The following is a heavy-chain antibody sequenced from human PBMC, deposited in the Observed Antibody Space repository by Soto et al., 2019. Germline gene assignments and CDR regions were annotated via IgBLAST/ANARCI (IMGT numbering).Heavy chain of an antibody. V-gene: IGHV3-72*01. J-gene: IGHJ4*02. D-gene: IGHD3-10*01. Sequence: EVQLVESGGVLGQPGGALRLSCAASGFTFSDHYMEWVRQAPGKGLEWVGRIRNKANSYTTEYGASGKGRFSISRDDSKISLSLQMNGLKTEDTAVYYCASAWFGELKYFDYWGQGTRVTVSS. CDR1: GFTFSDHY. CDR2: IRNKANSYTT. CDR3: ASAWFGELKYFDY.